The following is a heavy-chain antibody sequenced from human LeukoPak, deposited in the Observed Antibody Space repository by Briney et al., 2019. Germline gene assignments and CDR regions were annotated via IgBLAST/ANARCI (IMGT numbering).Heavy chain of an antibody. CDR2: IKQDGSEK. J-gene: IGHJ4*02. Sequence: GGSLRLSCAASGFTFSSYWMSWVRQAPGKGLEWVANIKQDGSEKYYVDSVKGRFTISRDNAKNSLYLQMNSLRAEDTAVYYCARHYYYDSSGYYNYWGQGTLVTVSS. V-gene: IGHV3-7*01. CDR1: GFTFSSYW. D-gene: IGHD3-22*01. CDR3: ARHYYYDSSGYYNY.